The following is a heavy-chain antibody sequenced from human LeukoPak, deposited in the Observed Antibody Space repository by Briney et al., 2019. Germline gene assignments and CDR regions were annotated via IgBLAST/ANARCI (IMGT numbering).Heavy chain of an antibody. V-gene: IGHV4-59*05. Sequence: SETLSPTCTVSGGSISSYYWSWIRQPPGKGLEWIGSIYYSGSTYYNPSLKSRVTISVDTSKNQFSLKLSSVTAADTAVYYCAREQGSYWGQGTLVTVSS. CDR1: GGSISSYY. CDR2: IYYSGST. CDR3: AREQGSY. D-gene: IGHD1/OR15-1a*01. J-gene: IGHJ4*02.